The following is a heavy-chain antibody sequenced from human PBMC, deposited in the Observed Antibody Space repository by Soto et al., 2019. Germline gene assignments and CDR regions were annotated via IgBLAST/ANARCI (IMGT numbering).Heavy chain of an antibody. D-gene: IGHD6-13*01. CDR2: IWSDGSNK. J-gene: IGHJ4*02. Sequence: QVQLVESGGGVVQPGRSLRLSCAASGFTFSSYGMHWVRQAPGKGLEWVAVIWSDGSNKYYADSVKGRFTISRDNTKNTLYLQMNRLRAEDTAVYYCARDGGGSSWPHFDYWGQGTLVTVSS. CDR1: GFTFSSYG. CDR3: ARDGGGSSWPHFDY. V-gene: IGHV3-33*01.